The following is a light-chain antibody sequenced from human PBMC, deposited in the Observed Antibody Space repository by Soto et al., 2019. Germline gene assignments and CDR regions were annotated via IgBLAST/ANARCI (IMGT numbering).Light chain of an antibody. CDR1: QSVSSNY. Sequence: EIVLTQSPGTLSLSPGERATLSCRASQSVSSNYLAWYQQKLGQAPRLLIYGASSMATGIPDRFSGSGSGTDFTLTISRLEPEDFAVYYCQQYGTSLPWTFGQGTKVESK. CDR2: GAS. V-gene: IGKV3-20*01. J-gene: IGKJ1*01. CDR3: QQYGTSLPWT.